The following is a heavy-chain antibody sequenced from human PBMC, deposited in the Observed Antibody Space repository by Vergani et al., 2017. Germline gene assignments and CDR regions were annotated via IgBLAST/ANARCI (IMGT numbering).Heavy chain of an antibody. J-gene: IGHJ3*02. Sequence: QVQLQESGPGLVKPSETLSLTCAVSGFSIDNGYYWDWIRQPPGKGLEWIGSIYRTGRTHFNPSLKSRVTISVDTSNNHFSLKLSSVTAADTAVYYCARHRADSSGWYDAFDIWGQGTMVTVSS. CDR1: GFSIDNGYY. V-gene: IGHV4-38-2*01. CDR3: ARHRADSSGWYDAFDI. CDR2: IYRTGRT. D-gene: IGHD6-19*01.